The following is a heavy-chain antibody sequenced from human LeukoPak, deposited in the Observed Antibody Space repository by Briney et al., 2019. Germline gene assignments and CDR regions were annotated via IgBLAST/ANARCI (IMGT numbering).Heavy chain of an antibody. J-gene: IGHJ4*02. CDR3: AREGDSSGWYDY. D-gene: IGHD6-19*01. CDR1: GGSISSSSYY. CDR2: IYYSGST. Sequence: SETLSLTCTVSGGSISSSSYYWGWIRQPPGKGLEWIGSIYYSGSTYYNPSLKSRVTISVDTSKNQFSLKLSSVTAADTAVYYCAREGDSSGWYDYWGQGTRVTVSS. V-gene: IGHV4-39*07.